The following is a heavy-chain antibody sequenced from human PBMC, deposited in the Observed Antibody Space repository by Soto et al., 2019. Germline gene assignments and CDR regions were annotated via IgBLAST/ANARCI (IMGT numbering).Heavy chain of an antibody. D-gene: IGHD1-1*01. V-gene: IGHV1-2*04. J-gene: IGHJ6*02. CDR3: ARDFPRVGRDDYYYYYGMDF. Sequence: ASVRVSCKASGYTFTGYYMHWVRQAPGQGLEWMGWINPNSGGTNYAQKFQGWVTMTRDTSISTAYMELSRLRSDDTAVYYCARDFPRVGRDDYYYYYGMDFWGQGTTVTGSS. CDR1: GYTFTGYY. CDR2: INPNSGGT.